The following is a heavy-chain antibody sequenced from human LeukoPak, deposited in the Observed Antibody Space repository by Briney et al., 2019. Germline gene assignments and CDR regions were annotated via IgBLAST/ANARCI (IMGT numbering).Heavy chain of an antibody. Sequence: PSGTLSLTCAVSGGSISSSNWWSWVRQSPGKGLEWIGEIYHTASTNYNPSLKSRVTISVDKSKNQFSLNLRSVTAADTAVYFCARVLHSFDIWGQGTMVTVSS. CDR1: GGSISSSNW. V-gene: IGHV4-4*02. CDR2: IYHTAST. D-gene: IGHD3-16*01. J-gene: IGHJ3*02. CDR3: ARVLHSFDI.